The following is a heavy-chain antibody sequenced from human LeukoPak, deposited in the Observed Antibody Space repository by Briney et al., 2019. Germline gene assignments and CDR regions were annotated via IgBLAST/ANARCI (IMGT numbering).Heavy chain of an antibody. Sequence: GGSLRLSCVASGFTFSSYAMTWVRQAPGKGLEWVSYISSSGSTIYYADSVKGRFTISRDNAKNSLYLQMNSLRAEDTAVYYCARWAQGFWFDPWGQGTLVTVSS. CDR3: ARWAQGFWFDP. CDR1: GFTFSSYA. V-gene: IGHV3-48*03. J-gene: IGHJ5*02. CDR2: ISSSGSTI.